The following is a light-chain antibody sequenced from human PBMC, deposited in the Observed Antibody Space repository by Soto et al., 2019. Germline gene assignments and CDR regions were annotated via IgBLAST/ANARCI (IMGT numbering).Light chain of an antibody. CDR3: SSYTSSIS. CDR1: SSDVGGYNY. J-gene: IGLJ2*01. CDR2: DVN. V-gene: IGLV2-14*01. Sequence: QSVLTQPASVSGSPGQSITISRTGTSSDVGGYNYVSWYQQHPGKAPKLMIYDVNTRPSGVSNRFSGSKSGNTASLTISGLQAEDEADYYCSSYTSSISFGGGTKLTVL.